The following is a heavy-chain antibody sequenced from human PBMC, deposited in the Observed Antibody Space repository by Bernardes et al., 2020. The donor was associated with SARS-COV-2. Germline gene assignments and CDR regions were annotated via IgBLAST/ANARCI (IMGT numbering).Heavy chain of an antibody. V-gene: IGHV3-21*01. CDR1: GFTFTTYA. CDR2: ISSYGTYI. D-gene: IGHD5-12*01. J-gene: IGHJ4*02. CDR3: ARHPARDGYPAGFDS. Sequence: GGSLRLSCAASGFTFTTYAMNWVRQAPGKGLVWVSSISSYGTYIYYADSVKGRFTISRENAYNSVYLQMNSLRVEDTAMYYCARHPARDGYPAGFDSWGQGTLVTVSS.